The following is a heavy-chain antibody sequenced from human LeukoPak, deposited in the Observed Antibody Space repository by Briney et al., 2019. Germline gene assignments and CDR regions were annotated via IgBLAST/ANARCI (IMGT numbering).Heavy chain of an antibody. CDR1: GGTFSSYA. CDR3: ARGSVVTPLDY. CDR2: IIPILGIA. J-gene: IGHJ4*02. D-gene: IGHD4-23*01. Sequence: ASVKVSCKASGGTFSSYAISWVRQAPGQGLEWTGRIIPILGIANYAQKFQGRVTITADKSTSTAYMELSSLRSEDTAVYYCARGSVVTPLDYWGQGTLVTVSS. V-gene: IGHV1-69*04.